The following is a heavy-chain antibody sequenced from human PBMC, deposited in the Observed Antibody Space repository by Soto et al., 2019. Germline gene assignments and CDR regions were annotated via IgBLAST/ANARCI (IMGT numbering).Heavy chain of an antibody. CDR2: ISYDGSNK. CDR1: GFTFSSYA. J-gene: IGHJ4*02. V-gene: IGHV3-30-3*01. Sequence: GGSLRLSCAASGFTFSSYAMHWVRQAPGKGLEWVAVISYDGSNKYYADSVKGRFTISRDNSKNTLYLQMNSLRAEDTAVYYCARDSHIDRITGTTGGLRYWGQGTLVTVSS. CDR3: ARDSHIDRITGTTGGLRY. D-gene: IGHD1-20*01.